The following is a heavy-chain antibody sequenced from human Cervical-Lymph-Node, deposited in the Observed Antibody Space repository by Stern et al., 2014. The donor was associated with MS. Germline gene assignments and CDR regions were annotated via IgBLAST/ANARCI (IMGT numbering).Heavy chain of an antibody. CDR1: GYTFTEYA. CDR3: RAGSDAFDV. Sequence: QVQLVQSGAEVKKPAASVKVSCKASGYTFTEYAISWVRKSPGQGLEWMGWIGTRIGNTYHAQRFQGRVTMATDTSTNTVYLELRSLRSDDTAMYYCRAGSDAFDVWGQGTMVTVSS. J-gene: IGHJ3*01. V-gene: IGHV1-18*01. D-gene: IGHD6-13*01. CDR2: IGTRIGNT.